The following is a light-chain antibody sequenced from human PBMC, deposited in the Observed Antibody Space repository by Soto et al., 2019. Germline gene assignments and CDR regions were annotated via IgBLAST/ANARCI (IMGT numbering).Light chain of an antibody. J-gene: IGKJ1*01. Sequence: DIQMTQSPSTLSASVGDRVTITCRASQSISSWLAWYQQKPGKAPKRLICDASSLESGVPSRFSGSGSGTEITLTISSLQPDDFPTYYCQQYNSYSWTFGQGTKVEIK. CDR1: QSISSW. CDR3: QQYNSYSWT. V-gene: IGKV1-5*01. CDR2: DAS.